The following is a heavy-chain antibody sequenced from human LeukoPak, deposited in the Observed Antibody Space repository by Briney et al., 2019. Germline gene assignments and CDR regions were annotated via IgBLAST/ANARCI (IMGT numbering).Heavy chain of an antibody. J-gene: IGHJ4*02. CDR3: ARGASPFLAVAGFFDY. CDR1: GYTFTSYG. Sequence: ASVKVSCKASGYTFTSYGISWVRQAPGQGLEWMGWISAYNGNTNYAQKLQGRVTMTTDTSTSTAYMELRSLRSDDTAVYYCARGASPFLAVAGFFDYWGQGTLVTVSS. CDR2: ISAYNGNT. D-gene: IGHD6-19*01. V-gene: IGHV1-18*01.